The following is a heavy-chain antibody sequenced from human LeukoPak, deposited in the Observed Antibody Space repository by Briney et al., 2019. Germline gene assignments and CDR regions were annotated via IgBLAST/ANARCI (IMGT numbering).Heavy chain of an antibody. CDR1: GGTFSSYA. J-gene: IGHJ4*02. Sequence: ASVKVSCKASGGTFSSYAISWVRQAPGQGLEWMGGIIPIFGTANYAQKFQGRVTITADKSTSTAYMELSSLRSEDTAVYYWARSYSSGWYGGEDYWGQGTLVTVSS. D-gene: IGHD6-19*01. V-gene: IGHV1-69*06. CDR2: IIPIFGTA. CDR3: ARSYSSGWYGGEDY.